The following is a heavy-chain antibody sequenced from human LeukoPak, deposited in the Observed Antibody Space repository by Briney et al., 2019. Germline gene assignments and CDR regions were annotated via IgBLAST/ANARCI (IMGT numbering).Heavy chain of an antibody. D-gene: IGHD1-14*01. J-gene: IGHJ6*02. Sequence: GSLRLSCIGSGFTFNRVAMTWVRQARGQGLGWVAAITASGAHTYYADSVTGRFTISRDNSKNIVFLEMNSLRVGDTALYYCTNAGTGISNYYYPDVDGWGQGTAVIVSS. V-gene: IGHV3-23*01. CDR2: ITASGAHT. CDR1: GFTFNRVA. CDR3: TNAGTGISNYYYPDVDG.